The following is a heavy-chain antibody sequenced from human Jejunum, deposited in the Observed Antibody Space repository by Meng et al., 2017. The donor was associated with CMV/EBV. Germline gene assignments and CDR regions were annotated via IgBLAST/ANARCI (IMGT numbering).Heavy chain of an antibody. CDR2: ISSTGSYI. J-gene: IGHJ4*02. D-gene: IGHD3-10*01. V-gene: IGHV3-21*01. CDR3: ARDYGSGTTGDFDY. Sequence: FSFSSFNMTWVRQAPGRGLEWVSSISSTGSYIYYADSVKGRFTISRDNAKDSLYLQMNSLRAEDTAVYYCARDYGSGTTGDFDYWGQGTLVTVSS. CDR1: FSFSSFN.